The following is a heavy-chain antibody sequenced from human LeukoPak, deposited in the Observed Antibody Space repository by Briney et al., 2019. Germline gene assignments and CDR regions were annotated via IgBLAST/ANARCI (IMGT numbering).Heavy chain of an antibody. V-gene: IGHV4-39*07. CDR2: IHYSGSS. CDR3: ARDRMTTVVTPYNWFDP. CDR1: GGSISSSSYY. D-gene: IGHD4-23*01. Sequence: SETLSLTCTVSGGSISSSSYYWAWIRQPPGKGLEWIGSIHYSGSSYYNPSLKSRITISVDTSKNQFSLKLSSVTAADTALYYCARDRMTTVVTPYNWFDPWGQGTLVTVSS. J-gene: IGHJ5*02.